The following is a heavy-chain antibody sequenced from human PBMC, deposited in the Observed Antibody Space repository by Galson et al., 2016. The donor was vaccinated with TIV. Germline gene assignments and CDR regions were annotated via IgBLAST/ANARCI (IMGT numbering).Heavy chain of an antibody. CDR1: GFTFRDYW. Sequence: SLRLSCAASGFTFRDYWMSWVRQAPGKGLEWVANINQEGTKMSHVDSVKGRFTIPRDNAKNLVYLQMNSLRAEDTAVYYCARDSSPDDGDIYLDAYDIWGRGTTVTVSS. CDR3: ARDSSPDDGDIYLDAYDI. V-gene: IGHV3-7*03. D-gene: IGHD2-21*01. CDR2: INQEGTKM. J-gene: IGHJ3*02.